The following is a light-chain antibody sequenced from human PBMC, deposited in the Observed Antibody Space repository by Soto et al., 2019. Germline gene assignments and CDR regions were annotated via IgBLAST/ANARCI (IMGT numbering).Light chain of an antibody. CDR1: SSDIGAYNY. V-gene: IGLV2-14*01. J-gene: IGLJ2*01. CDR3: SSYTSSSTLV. CDR2: EVS. Sequence: QSALTQPASVSGSPGQSITVSCTGTSSDIGAYNYVSWYQQHPGKAPKLMIYEVSHRPSGVSNRFSGSKSDNTASLTISGLQAEDEADYYCSSYTSSSTLVFGGGTKLPVL.